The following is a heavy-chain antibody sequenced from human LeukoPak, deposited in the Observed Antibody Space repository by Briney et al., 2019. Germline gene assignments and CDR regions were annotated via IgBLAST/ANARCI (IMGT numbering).Heavy chain of an antibody. CDR3: ARDVYSSGWYGLSN. D-gene: IGHD6-19*01. CDR1: GFIFSSYS. V-gene: IGHV3-48*01. J-gene: IGHJ4*02. CDR2: ISSDSSTN. Sequence: GGSLRLSCAASGFIFSSYSMNWVRQAPGQGPEWISYISSDSSTNYYADSVKGRFTISRDSAQNSMYLQMNSLRAEDTAVYYCARDVYSSGWYGLSNWGQGTLVTVSS.